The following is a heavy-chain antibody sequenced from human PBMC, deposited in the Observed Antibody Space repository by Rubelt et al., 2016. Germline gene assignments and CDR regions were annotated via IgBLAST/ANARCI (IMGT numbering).Heavy chain of an antibody. Sequence: QVQLQQWGAGLLKPSETLSLTCAVYGGSFSGYYWSWIRQPPGKGLEWIGEINHSGSTNYNPSLKSRVTISVDTSKNQFSLKLSSVTAADTAVYYCATIRAIAVAGTIDYWGQGTLVTVSS. V-gene: IGHV4-34*01. J-gene: IGHJ4*02. CDR3: ATIRAIAVAGTIDY. CDR1: GGSFSGYY. D-gene: IGHD6-19*01. CDR2: INHSGST.